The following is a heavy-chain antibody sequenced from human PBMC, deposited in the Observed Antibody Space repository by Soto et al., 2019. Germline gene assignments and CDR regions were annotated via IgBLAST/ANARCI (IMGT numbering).Heavy chain of an antibody. J-gene: IGHJ4*02. V-gene: IGHV4-39*01. D-gene: IGHD3-22*01. CDR3: ARHGMDDYDSSGYYYSPYYFDY. CDR1: GGSISSSSYY. Sequence: QLQLQESGPGLVKPSETLSLTCTVSGGSISSSSYYWGWIRQPPGKGLEWIGSIYYSGSTYYNPSLKSRVTISVDTSKNQCSRKLSSVTAADTAVYYCARHGMDDYDSSGYYYSPYYFDYWGQGTLVTVSS. CDR2: IYYSGST.